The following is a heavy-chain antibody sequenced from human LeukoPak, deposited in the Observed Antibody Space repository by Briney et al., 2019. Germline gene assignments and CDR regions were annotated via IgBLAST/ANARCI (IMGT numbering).Heavy chain of an antibody. V-gene: IGHV3-30-3*01. CDR3: ARARGYSYGLDY. Sequence: GRPLRLSCAASGFTFSHYPMHWVRQAPGKGLEWVAVITSDGTNEYYADAVKGRFTISRDNSKTTLYLHMNSLRVEDTAVYYCARARGYSYGLDYWGQGTLVTVSS. D-gene: IGHD5-18*01. J-gene: IGHJ4*02. CDR1: GFTFSHYP. CDR2: ITSDGTNE.